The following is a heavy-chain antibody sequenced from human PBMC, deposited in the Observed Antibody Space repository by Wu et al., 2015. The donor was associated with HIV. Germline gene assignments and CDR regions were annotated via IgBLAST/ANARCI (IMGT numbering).Heavy chain of an antibody. CDR1: GGTFSTYA. Sequence: QVQLLQSGAEVKKPGSSVKVSCKASGGTFSTYAISWVRQAPGQGLEWMGRITGYNGDTNQTRGRLSLTVDTLTDTAFMDLRDLRIEDSGTYFCARDAPLGRYHYMDVWGRRDHGRRL. D-gene: IGHD1-26*01. CDR2: ITGYNGDT. V-gene: IGHV1-18*01. J-gene: IGHJ6*04. CDR3: ARDAPLGRYHYMDV.